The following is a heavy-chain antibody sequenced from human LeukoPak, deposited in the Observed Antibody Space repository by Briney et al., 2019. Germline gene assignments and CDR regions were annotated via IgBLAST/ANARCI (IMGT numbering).Heavy chain of an antibody. J-gene: IGHJ3*02. V-gene: IGHV1-69*13. D-gene: IGHD3-9*01. CDR1: EGTCSSYA. Sequence: ASVKVSGKASEGTCSSYAISWVRQAPGQGLEWMGGIIPIFGTGNYAQKFQGRVTITADESTSTAYMELSSLRSEDTAVYYCARALDLQGGYFVWLSIQGDAFDIWGQGTMVTVSS. CDR2: IIPIFGTG. CDR3: ARALDLQGGYFVWLSIQGDAFDI.